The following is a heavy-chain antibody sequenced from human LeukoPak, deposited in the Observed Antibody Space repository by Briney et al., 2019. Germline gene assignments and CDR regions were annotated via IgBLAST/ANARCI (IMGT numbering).Heavy chain of an antibody. J-gene: IGHJ5*02. Sequence: SETLSLTCTVSGGSIISSNYFWAWIRQPPGKGLEWIGSIFYSGSTYYTPSLQSRVTMSVDTSKNQFSLKLTSVSAADTAVYYCARLLKRNENTAWGQGTLVNVAS. CDR2: IFYSGST. D-gene: IGHD2/OR15-2a*01. CDR1: GGSIISSNYF. CDR3: ARLLKRNENTA. V-gene: IGHV4-39*01.